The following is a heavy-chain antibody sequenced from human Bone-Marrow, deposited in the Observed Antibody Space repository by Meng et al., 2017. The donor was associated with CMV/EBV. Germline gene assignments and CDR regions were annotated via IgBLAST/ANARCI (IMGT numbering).Heavy chain of an antibody. V-gene: IGHV4-34*01. CDR2: INHSGST. CDR3: ARGLGGSGAGAFDY. CDR1: GGSFSGYY. D-gene: IGHD6-13*01. Sequence: GSLRLSCAVYGGSFSGYYWSWIRQSPGKGLEWIGEINHSGSTNYNPSLKSRVTISVDTSKNQFSLNLSSVTAADTAVYYCARGLGGSGAGAFDYWGEGMLATFSS. J-gene: IGHJ4*02.